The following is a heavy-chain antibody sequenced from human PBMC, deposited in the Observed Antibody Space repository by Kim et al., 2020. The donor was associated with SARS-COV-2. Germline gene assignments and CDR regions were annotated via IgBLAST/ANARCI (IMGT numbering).Heavy chain of an antibody. CDR3: VVVPAATAPDY. D-gene: IGHD2-2*01. CDR1: GYSFTSYW. Sequence: GESLKISCKGSGYSFTSYWIGWVRQMPGKGLEWMGIIYPGDSDTRYSPSFQGQVTISADKSISTAYLQWSSLKASDTVMYYCVVVPAATAPDYWGQGTLVTVSS. J-gene: IGHJ4*02. CDR2: IYPGDSDT. V-gene: IGHV5-51*01.